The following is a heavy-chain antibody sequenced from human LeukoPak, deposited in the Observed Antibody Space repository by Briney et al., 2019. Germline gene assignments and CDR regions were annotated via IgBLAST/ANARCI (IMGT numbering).Heavy chain of an antibody. CDR1: GGSISSYY. J-gene: IGHJ5*02. D-gene: IGHD2-15*01. CDR2: IYYSGST. CDR3: AREASYCSGGSCYLHWFDP. V-gene: IGHV4-59*01. Sequence: SETLSLTCTVSGGSISSYYWSWIRQPSGKGLEWIGYIYYSGSTNYNPSLKSRVTISVDTSKNQFSLKLSSVTAADTAVYYCAREASYCSGGSCYLHWFDPWGQGTLVTVSS.